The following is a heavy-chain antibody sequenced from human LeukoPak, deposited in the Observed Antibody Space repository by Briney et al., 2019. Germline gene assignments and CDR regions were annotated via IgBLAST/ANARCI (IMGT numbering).Heavy chain of an antibody. Sequence: GASVKVSCKASGYTFTSYGISWVRQAPGQGLEWMGWINPNSGGTNYAQKFQGRVTMTRDTSISTAYMELSRLRSDDTAVYYCARMARLGLFDYWGQGTLVTVSS. J-gene: IGHJ4*02. CDR3: ARMARLGLFDY. CDR1: GYTFTSYG. D-gene: IGHD3-16*01. V-gene: IGHV1-2*02. CDR2: INPNSGGT.